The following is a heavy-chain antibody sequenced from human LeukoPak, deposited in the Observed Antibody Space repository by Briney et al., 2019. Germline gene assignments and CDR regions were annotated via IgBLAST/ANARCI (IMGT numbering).Heavy chain of an antibody. Sequence: GGSLRLSCAASRFTFSTYWMSWVRQAPGKGLEWVANIKQDGREKYYVDSVKGRFTISRDNAKNSLYLQMNSLRAEDMAVYYCARDYTGGWNDYWGQGTLVIVSS. CDR3: ARDYTGGWNDY. J-gene: IGHJ4*02. CDR1: RFTFSTYW. V-gene: IGHV3-7*01. D-gene: IGHD7-27*01. CDR2: IKQDGREK.